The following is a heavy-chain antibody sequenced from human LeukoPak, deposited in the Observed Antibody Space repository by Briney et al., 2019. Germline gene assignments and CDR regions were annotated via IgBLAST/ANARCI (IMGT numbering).Heavy chain of an antibody. Sequence: PGGSLRLSCAASGFTFSSYSMTWVRQAPGKGLEWVSSISSSSSYIYYADSVEGRFTISRDNAKNSLYLQMNSLRAEDTAVYYCARDPDEDSSGLPGYWGQGTLVTVSS. D-gene: IGHD3-22*01. V-gene: IGHV3-21*01. J-gene: IGHJ4*02. CDR2: ISSSSSYI. CDR1: GFTFSSYS. CDR3: ARDPDEDSSGLPGY.